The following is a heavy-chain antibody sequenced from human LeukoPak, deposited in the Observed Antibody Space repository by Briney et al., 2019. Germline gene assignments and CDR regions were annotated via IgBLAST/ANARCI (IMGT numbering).Heavy chain of an antibody. V-gene: IGHV4-59*08. CDR3: ARHIYGDSVAFDI. CDR1: GDYISGYY. D-gene: IGHD4-17*01. Sequence: SETLSLTCVVSGDYISGYYWSWIRQPPGKGLEWIGYIHFSGSTKYNPSHRGRVDISVDTSTNQFYLRLTSVTAADTALYFCARHIYGDSVAFDIWGQGTLVTVSS. CDR2: IHFSGST. J-gene: IGHJ3*02.